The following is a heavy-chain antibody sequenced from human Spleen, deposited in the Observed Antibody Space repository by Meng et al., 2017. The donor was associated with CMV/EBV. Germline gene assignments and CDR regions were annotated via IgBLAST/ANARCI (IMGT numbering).Heavy chain of an antibody. V-gene: IGHV3-30*02. CDR3: AREPGTRDFWSGYYSMDV. D-gene: IGHD3-3*01. CDR1: GFTFSRYG. CDR2: IRYDGSNK. J-gene: IGHJ6*02. Sequence: GESLKISCAASGFTFSRYGMHWVRQAPGKGLEWVAFIRYDGSNKYYADSVKGRVIISRDNSKNTVDLQMNSLRAEDTAVYYCAREPGTRDFWSGYYSMDVWGQGTTVTVSS.